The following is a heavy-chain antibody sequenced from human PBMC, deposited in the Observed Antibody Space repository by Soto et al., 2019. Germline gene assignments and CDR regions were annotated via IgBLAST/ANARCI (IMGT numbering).Heavy chain of an antibody. Sequence: SETLSLTCTVSGGSISSYYWSWIRQPPGKGLEWIGYIYYSGSTNYNPSLKSRGTISVDTSKNQYSLKLSSVTVADTAVYYCARGIGGGLRLYYYYYMDVWGKGTTVTVSS. CDR2: IYYSGST. J-gene: IGHJ6*03. CDR3: ARGIGGGLRLYYYYYMDV. D-gene: IGHD1-26*01. V-gene: IGHV4-59*08. CDR1: GGSISSYY.